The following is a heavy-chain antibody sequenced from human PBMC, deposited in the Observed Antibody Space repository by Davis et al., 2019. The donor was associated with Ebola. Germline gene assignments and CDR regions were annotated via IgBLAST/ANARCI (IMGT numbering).Heavy chain of an antibody. V-gene: IGHV1-18*01. CDR2: ISAYNGNT. J-gene: IGHJ4*02. CDR1: GYTFTSYG. CDR3: ARGYSPKCRTGDCVNDY. D-gene: IGHD2-21*01. Sequence: AASVKVSCKASGYTFTSYGISWVRQAPGQGLEWMGWISAYNGNTNYAQKLQGRLTMTRDSSITTAYMELTSLRIDDTAVYYCARGYSPKCRTGDCVNDYWGQGTLVTVSS.